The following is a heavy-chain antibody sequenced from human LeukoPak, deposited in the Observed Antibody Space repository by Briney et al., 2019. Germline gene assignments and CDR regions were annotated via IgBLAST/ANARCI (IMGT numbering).Heavy chain of an antibody. J-gene: IGHJ4*02. CDR2: INHSGHI. CDR3: ARRENYGDLDY. D-gene: IGHD4-17*01. V-gene: IGHV4-34*01. Sequence: PSETLSLTCAVYGGSFSDYYWSWIRQPPGKGLEWIGEINHSGHINYNPSLKSRVTISVDTSKNQFSLKLSSVTAADTAVYYCARRENYGDLDYWGQGTLVTVSS. CDR1: GGSFSDYY.